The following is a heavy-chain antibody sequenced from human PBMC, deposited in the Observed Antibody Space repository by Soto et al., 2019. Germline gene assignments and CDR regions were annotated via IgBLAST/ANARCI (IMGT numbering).Heavy chain of an antibody. V-gene: IGHV3-23*01. Sequence: EVQLLESGGGLVQPGGSLRLACAASGFSFNSHAMVWVRQAPGKGLEWVSVISARGGSSYFADSVKGRFTISRDNSKNVLSLEMNNLRADDTATYFWAKGSIEYSASVDNWGQGTLVLVSS. CDR2: ISARGGSS. CDR1: GFSFNSHA. J-gene: IGHJ4*02. CDR3: AKGSIEYSASVDN. D-gene: IGHD5-12*01.